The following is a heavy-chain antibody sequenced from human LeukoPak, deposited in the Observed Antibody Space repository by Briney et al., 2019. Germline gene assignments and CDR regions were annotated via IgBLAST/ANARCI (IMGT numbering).Heavy chain of an antibody. CDR1: GFTFSSYW. V-gene: IGHV3-7*05. CDR3: TRDASGDKSYGPRMDV. J-gene: IGHJ6*02. CDR2: IKPDGSEK. Sequence: GGTLRLSCAASGFTFSSYWMSWVRQAPGKGLEWVAMIKPDGSEKYYVDSVKGIFSIPRDNAKNSLYLQMTSLRAEDTAVYYCTRDASGDKSYGPRMDVWGQGTTVTVS. D-gene: IGHD5-18*01.